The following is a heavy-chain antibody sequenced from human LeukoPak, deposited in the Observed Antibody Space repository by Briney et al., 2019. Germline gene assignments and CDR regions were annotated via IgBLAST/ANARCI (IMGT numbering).Heavy chain of an antibody. V-gene: IGHV4-59*08. CDR2: IHYSGST. J-gene: IGHJ4*02. CDR1: GGSSSSYY. Sequence: SETLSLTCTISGGSSSSYYWSWIRQPPGKGLEWIGYIHYSGSTNYNPSLKSRATISLDTSKNQVSLELSSVTAADTAVYYCARRASGSYPDYFDYWGQGTLVTVSS. D-gene: IGHD1-26*01. CDR3: ARRASGSYPDYFDY.